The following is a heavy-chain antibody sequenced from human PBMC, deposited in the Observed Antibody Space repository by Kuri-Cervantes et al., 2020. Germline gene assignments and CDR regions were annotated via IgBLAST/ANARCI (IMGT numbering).Heavy chain of an antibody. CDR3: AAYDSSGYYYGH. V-gene: IGHV4-34*01. CDR1: GGSFSGYY. CDR2: INHSGST. J-gene: IGHJ4*02. Sequence: ESLKISCAVYGGSFSGYYWSWVRQPPGKGLEWIGEINHSGSTNYNPSLKSRVTISVDTSKNQFSLKLSAVTAADTAVYYCAAYDSSGYYYGHWGKGTLVTVSS. D-gene: IGHD3-22*01.